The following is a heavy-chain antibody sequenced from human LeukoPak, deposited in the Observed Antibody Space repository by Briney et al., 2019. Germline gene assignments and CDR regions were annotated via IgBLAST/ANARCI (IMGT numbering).Heavy chain of an antibody. Sequence: GESLTLSCAASGLTFSSYSVSWVRQAPGKGLEWVSVISGSSVGTYYADPGKGRFPISRDNFKSTLYLKMNSLRPEDTAVYYCVKPIAASGSNAFDIWGQGTMVTVSS. CDR3: VKPIAASGSNAFDI. D-gene: IGHD3-3*01. V-gene: IGHV3-23*01. J-gene: IGHJ3*02. CDR1: GLTFSSYS. CDR2: ISGSSVGT.